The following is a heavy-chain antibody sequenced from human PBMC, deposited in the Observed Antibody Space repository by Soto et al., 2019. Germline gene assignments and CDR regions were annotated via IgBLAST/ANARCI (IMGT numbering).Heavy chain of an antibody. CDR3: ATPACAATWCSPSHNLDH. D-gene: IGHD2-2*01. CDR2: INPLSGIP. CDR1: GGTFVRHV. Sequence: QVQLVQSGAEVKKPESSVKVSCKTSGGTFVRHVISWVRQAPGQGPEWMGKINPLSGIPNYAQKFQDRVTFTADTDSSTAYMELSSLRSDDTAVYCCATPACAATWCSPSHNLDHWGQGTLVTVSS. V-gene: IGHV1-69*09. J-gene: IGHJ4*02.